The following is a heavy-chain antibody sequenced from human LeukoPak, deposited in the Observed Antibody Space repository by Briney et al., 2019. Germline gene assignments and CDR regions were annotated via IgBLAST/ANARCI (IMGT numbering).Heavy chain of an antibody. CDR1: GGSISGYF. CDR2: ISASGST. V-gene: IGHV4-4*07. Sequence: SETLSLTCSVSGGSISGYFWSWIRQPAGKGLEWIGRISASGSTNYSPSLKSRVTMSVDTSKIQFSLNVTSVTAADTAVYYCARTSYGSGGMTEGFDPWGQGTLVTVSS. CDR3: ARTSYGSGGMTEGFDP. J-gene: IGHJ5*02. D-gene: IGHD3-10*01.